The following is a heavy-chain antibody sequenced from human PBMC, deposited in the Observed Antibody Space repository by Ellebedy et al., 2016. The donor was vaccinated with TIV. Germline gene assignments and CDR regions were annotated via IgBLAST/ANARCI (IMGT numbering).Heavy chain of an antibody. D-gene: IGHD6-19*01. Sequence: GESLKISCAASGFTFSSYGMHWVRQAPGKGLEWVAFIRYDGSNKYYADSVKGRFTISRDNSKNTLYLQMNSLGAEDTAVYYCAKWSPPIAVADTEDYWGQGTVVTVSS. V-gene: IGHV3-30*02. J-gene: IGHJ4*02. CDR3: AKWSPPIAVADTEDY. CDR2: IRYDGSNK. CDR1: GFTFSSYG.